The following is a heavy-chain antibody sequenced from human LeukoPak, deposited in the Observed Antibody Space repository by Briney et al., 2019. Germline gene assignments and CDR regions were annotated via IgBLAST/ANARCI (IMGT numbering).Heavy chain of an antibody. J-gene: IGHJ4*02. D-gene: IGHD3-10*01. V-gene: IGHV1-8*01. CDR3: ARQPGVTMVRGVIIRMGGDY. CDR1: GYTFTRYD. CDR2: MNPNSGNT. Sequence: ASVKVSCKASGYTFTRYDINWVRQATGQGLEWMGWMNPNSGNTGYAQKFQGRVTMTRNTSISTAYMELSSLRSEDTAVYYCARQPGVTMVRGVIIRMGGDYWGQGTLVTVSS.